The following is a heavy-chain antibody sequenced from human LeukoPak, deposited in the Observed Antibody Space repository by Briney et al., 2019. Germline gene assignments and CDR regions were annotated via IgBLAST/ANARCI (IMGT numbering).Heavy chain of an antibody. Sequence: KSSETLSLTCTVSGGSISSYYWSWIRQPPGKGLEWIGYIYYSGSTNYNPSLKSRVTISVDTSKNQFSLKLSSVTAADTAVYYCARDRGGDDSSGYYWGYYFDYWGQGTLVTVSS. CDR3: ARDRGGDDSSGYYWGYYFDY. V-gene: IGHV4-59*01. CDR1: GGSISSYY. D-gene: IGHD3-22*01. CDR2: IYYSGST. J-gene: IGHJ4*02.